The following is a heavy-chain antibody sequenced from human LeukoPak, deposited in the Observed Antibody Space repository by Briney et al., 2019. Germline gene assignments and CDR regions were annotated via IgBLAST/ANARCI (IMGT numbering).Heavy chain of an antibody. CDR2: IYYSGST. J-gene: IGHJ4*02. CDR1: GASISSYY. CDR3: ARRNPYFDY. Sequence: PSETLSLTCTVSGASISSYYWGWIRQPPGKGLEWIGSIYYSGSTYYNPSLKSRVTISVDTSKNQFSLKLSSVTAADTAVYYCARRNPYFDYWGQGTLVTVSS. V-gene: IGHV4-39*01. D-gene: IGHD1-14*01.